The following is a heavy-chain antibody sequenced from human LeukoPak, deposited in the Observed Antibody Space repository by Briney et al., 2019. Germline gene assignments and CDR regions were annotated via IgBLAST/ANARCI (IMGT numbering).Heavy chain of an antibody. J-gene: IGHJ1*01. CDR1: GLTFSSYS. CDR3: ARGGAYCGGDCYPGYFQH. D-gene: IGHD2-21*02. V-gene: IGHV3-53*04. CDR2: IYSGGST. Sequence: GGSLRLSCVASGLTFSSYSMNWVRQAPGKGLEWVSVIYSGGSTYYADSVKGRFTISRHNSKNTQYLQMNSLRAEDTAVYYCARGGAYCGGDCYPGYFQHWGQGTLVTVSS.